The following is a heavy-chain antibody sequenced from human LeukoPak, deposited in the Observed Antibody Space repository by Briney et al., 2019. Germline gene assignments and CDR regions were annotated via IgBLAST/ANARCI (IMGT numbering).Heavy chain of an antibody. CDR1: GFTFDDYA. V-gene: IGHV3-43D*03. CDR3: AASGSSWYATADY. J-gene: IGHJ4*02. CDR2: ISWDGGST. D-gene: IGHD6-13*01. Sequence: PGGSLRLSCAASGFTFDDYAMHWVRQAPGKGLEWVSLISWDGGSTYYADSVKGRFTISRDNSKNSLYLQMNSLRAEDTALYYCAASGSSWYATADYWGQGTLVTVSS.